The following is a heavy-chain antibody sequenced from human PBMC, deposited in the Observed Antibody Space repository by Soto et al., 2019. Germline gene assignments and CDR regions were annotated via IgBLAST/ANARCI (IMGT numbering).Heavy chain of an antibody. D-gene: IGHD2-15*01. CDR1: GFTVSSNY. CDR3: ARDSLGYCSGGSCYRYYYYYMDV. CDR2: IYSGGST. Sequence: GGSLRLSCAASGFTVSSNYMSWVRQAPGKGLEWVSVIYSGGSTYYADSVKGRFTISRDNSKNTLYLQMNSLRAEDTAVYYCARDSLGYCSGGSCYRYYYYYMDVWGKGTTVTVSS. J-gene: IGHJ6*03. V-gene: IGHV3-66*01.